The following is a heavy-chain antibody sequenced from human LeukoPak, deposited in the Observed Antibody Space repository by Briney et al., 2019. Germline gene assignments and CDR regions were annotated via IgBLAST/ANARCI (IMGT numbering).Heavy chain of an antibody. J-gene: IGHJ4*02. CDR2: INHSGST. Sequence: KPSETLSLTCAVYGGSFSGYYWSWIRQPPGKGLEWIGEINHSGSTNYNPSLKSRVTISVDTSKNQFSLKLSSVTAADTAVYYCARGRWQASFDYWGQGTLVTVSS. CDR3: ARGRWQASFDY. D-gene: IGHD4-23*01. V-gene: IGHV4-34*01. CDR1: GGSFSGYY.